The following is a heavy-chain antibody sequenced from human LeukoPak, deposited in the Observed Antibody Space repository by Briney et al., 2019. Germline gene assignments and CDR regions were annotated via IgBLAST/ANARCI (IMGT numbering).Heavy chain of an antibody. CDR3: ARGSRSPMVWGVYQH. J-gene: IGHJ1*01. V-gene: IGHV3-7*01. D-gene: IGHD3-10*01. Sequence: GGSLRLSCAASGFTFSSYWMSWVRQAPGKGLEWVANIKQDGSEKYYVDSVKGRFTISRDNAKNSLYLQMNSLRAEDTAVYYCARGSRSPMVWGVYQHWGQGTLVTVSS. CDR1: GFTFSSYW. CDR2: IKQDGSEK.